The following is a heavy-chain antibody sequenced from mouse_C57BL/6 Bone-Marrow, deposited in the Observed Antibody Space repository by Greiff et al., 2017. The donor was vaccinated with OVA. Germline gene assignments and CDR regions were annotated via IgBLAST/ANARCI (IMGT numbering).Heavy chain of an antibody. J-gene: IGHJ4*01. V-gene: IGHV5-16*01. CDR3: ARARSYSNYVRAMDY. CDR2: INYDGSST. CDR1: GFTFSDYY. D-gene: IGHD2-5*01. Sequence: EVKLVESEGGLVQPGSSMKLSCTASGFTFSDYYMAWVRQVPEKGLEWVANINYDGSSTYYLDSLKSRFIISRDNAKNILYLQMSSLKSEDTATYYCARARSYSNYVRAMDYWGQGTSVTVSS.